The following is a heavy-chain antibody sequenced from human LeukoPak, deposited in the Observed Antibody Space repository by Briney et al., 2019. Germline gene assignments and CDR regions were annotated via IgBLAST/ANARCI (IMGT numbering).Heavy chain of an antibody. V-gene: IGHV3-21*01. CDR3: ARRGYYDSSGYDY. Sequence: PGGSLGLSCTASGFTFSNYAMNWVRQAPGKGLEWVSSISGGSSDIYYADSVKGRFTISRDNAKKSLYLQMISLRAEDTAIYYCARRGYYDSSGYDYWGQGTLVTVSS. CDR1: GFTFSNYA. CDR2: ISGGSSDI. D-gene: IGHD3-22*01. J-gene: IGHJ4*02.